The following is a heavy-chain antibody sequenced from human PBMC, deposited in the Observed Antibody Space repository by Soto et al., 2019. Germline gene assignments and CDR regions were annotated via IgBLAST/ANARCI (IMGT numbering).Heavy chain of an antibody. CDR1: GYTFTRYA. J-gene: IGHJ4*02. D-gene: IGHD4-17*01. Sequence: ASVKVSCKASGYTFTRYAISWVRQAPGQGLEWMGWINAYNANTHYAQKFKGRLTMTTDTSTSTAYMELRSLRSDDTAVYYCARTVDFGDSPYYFNYWAQGTLVTVSS. CDR2: INAYNANT. CDR3: ARTVDFGDSPYYFNY. V-gene: IGHV1-18*04.